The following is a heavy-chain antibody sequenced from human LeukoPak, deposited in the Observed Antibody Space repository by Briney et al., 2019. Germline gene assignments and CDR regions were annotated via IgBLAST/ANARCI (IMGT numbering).Heavy chain of an antibody. J-gene: IGHJ4*02. CDR1: GFTFSSFW. D-gene: IGHD4-17*01. CDR2: IQQDGSEK. CDR3: ASQQGAYGDHAGNYFDY. V-gene: IGHV3-7*01. Sequence: GGSLRLSCVVSGFTFSSFWMTWVRQAPGKGLEWVANIQQDGSEKYYVDSVKGRFTISRDNAKNSLYLQMNSLRAEDTAVYYCASQQGAYGDHAGNYFDYWGQGTLVTVSS.